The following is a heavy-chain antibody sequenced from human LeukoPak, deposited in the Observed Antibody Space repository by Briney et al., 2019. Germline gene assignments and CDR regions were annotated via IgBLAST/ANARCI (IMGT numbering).Heavy chain of an antibody. CDR1: GFTFSRYA. CDR2: NTGSGAST. Sequence: GGSLRLSCAASGFTFSRYAMSWVRQALGKGLEWVSANTGSGASTYYADSVKGRFTISRDNSKNTLYLQMNSLRDEDSAIYYCAKVPYYDFWSGEPYFDYWGQGTLVTVSS. V-gene: IGHV3-23*01. CDR3: AKVPYYDFWSGEPYFDY. J-gene: IGHJ4*02. D-gene: IGHD3-3*01.